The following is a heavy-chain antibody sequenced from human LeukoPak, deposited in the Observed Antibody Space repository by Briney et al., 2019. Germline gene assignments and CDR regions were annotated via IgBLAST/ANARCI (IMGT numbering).Heavy chain of an antibody. V-gene: IGHV1-46*01. CDR2: INPSGGST. D-gene: IGHD3-22*01. CDR3: ARGASDSSGYRSPADFDY. J-gene: IGHJ4*02. CDR1: GYTFTSYY. Sequence: GASVKVSCKASGYTFTSYYMHWVRQAPGQGLEWMGIINPSGGSTSYAQKFQGRVTMTRDTSTSTVYMELSSLRSEDTAVYYCARGASDSSGYRSPADFDYWGQGTLVTVS.